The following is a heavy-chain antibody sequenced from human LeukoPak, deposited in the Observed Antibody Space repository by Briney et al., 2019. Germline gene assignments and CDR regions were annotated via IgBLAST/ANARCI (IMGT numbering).Heavy chain of an antibody. D-gene: IGHD6-13*01. CDR2: IYYSGST. Sequence: SETLSLTCTVSGGSISSSNYYWGWIRQPPGKGLEWIGSIYYSGSTYYNPSLKSRVTISVDTSKNQFSLKLSSVTAADTAVYYCASPTDSSSWYLNYYGMDVWGQGTTVTVSS. J-gene: IGHJ6*02. CDR1: GGSISSSNYY. CDR3: ASPTDSSSWYLNYYGMDV. V-gene: IGHV4-39*01.